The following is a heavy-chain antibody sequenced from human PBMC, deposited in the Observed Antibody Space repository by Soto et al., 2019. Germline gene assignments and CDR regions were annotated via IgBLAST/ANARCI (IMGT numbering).Heavy chain of an antibody. CDR2: INSDVSST. CDR1: GFTFSSYW. CDR3: AREGDCGGDCYPTAFDY. J-gene: IGHJ4*02. D-gene: IGHD2-21*02. V-gene: IGHV3-74*01. Sequence: EVQLVESGGGLVQPGGSLRLSCAASGFTFSSYWMHWVRQAPGKGLVWVSRINSDVSSTSYADSVKGRFTISRDNAKNTLYLQMNSLRAEDTAVYYCAREGDCGGDCYPTAFDYWGQGTLVTVSS.